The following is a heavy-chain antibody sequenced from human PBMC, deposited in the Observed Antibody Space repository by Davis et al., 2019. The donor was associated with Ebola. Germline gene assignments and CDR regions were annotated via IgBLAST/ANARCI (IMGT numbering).Heavy chain of an antibody. CDR1: GFTFINSG. CDR3: VRDKWSLAY. D-gene: IGHD2-8*01. J-gene: IGHJ4*02. Sequence: SLKISCAASGFTFINSGMHWVRQASGKGLEWLAVTWFDGSPTYYADSVRGRFAVSRDNSMTTLYLQMNSLRADDTAVYYCVRDKWSLAYWGQGTLVTVSS. CDR2: TWFDGSPT. V-gene: IGHV3-33*01.